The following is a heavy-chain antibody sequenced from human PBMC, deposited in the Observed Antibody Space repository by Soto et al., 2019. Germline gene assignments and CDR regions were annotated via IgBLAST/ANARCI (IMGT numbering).Heavy chain of an antibody. Sequence: GGSLRLSCAASGFTFSSEPLNWVRQAPGKGLEWVSNIRSDSSGKFYADSVKGRFTISRDNAKNSLYLQMDGLRDEDTAMYYCVRDSAYAFDMWGQGTMVTV. J-gene: IGHJ3*02. V-gene: IGHV3-48*02. CDR2: IRSDSSGK. CDR1: GFTFSSEP. CDR3: VRDSAYAFDM.